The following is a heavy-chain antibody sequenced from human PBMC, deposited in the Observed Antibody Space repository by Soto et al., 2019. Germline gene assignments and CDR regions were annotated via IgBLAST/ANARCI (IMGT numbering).Heavy chain of an antibody. CDR2: IYYSGST. J-gene: IGHJ5*02. D-gene: IGHD6-13*01. Sequence: SETLSLTCTVSGGSISSSSYYWGWIRQPPGKGLEWIGSIYYSGSTYYNPSLKSRVTISVDTSKNQFSLKLSSVTAADTAVYYCARLPHSRDWFDPWGQGTLVTVSS. CDR1: GGSISSSSYY. CDR3: ARLPHSRDWFDP. V-gene: IGHV4-39*01.